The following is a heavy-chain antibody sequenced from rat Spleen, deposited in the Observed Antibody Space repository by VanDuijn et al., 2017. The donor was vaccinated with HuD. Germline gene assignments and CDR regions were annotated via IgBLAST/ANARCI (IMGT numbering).Heavy chain of an antibody. CDR2: IWTDGTT. D-gene: IGHD1-11*01. J-gene: IGHJ1*01. CDR3: ARGNYGGFDYWYFDF. CDR1: GFSLTNYH. Sequence: QVQLEESGPGLVRPSETLSLTCSVSGFSLTNYHVRWVRQSPGKGLEWVGLIWTDGTTAYNSALKTRLSISRDTSKSQVFLKMNSLQTEDTATYYCARGNYGGFDYWYFDFWGPGTMVTVSS. V-gene: IGHV2-32*01.